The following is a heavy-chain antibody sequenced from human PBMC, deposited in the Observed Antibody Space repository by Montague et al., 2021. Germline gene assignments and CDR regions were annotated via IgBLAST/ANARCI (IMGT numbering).Heavy chain of an antibody. CDR1: GFPFRTYG. CDR3: ARDSYSSGWYSAEYFQH. CDR2: ITGSSSSI. V-gene: IGHV3-48*02. J-gene: IGHJ1*01. D-gene: IGHD6-19*01. Sequence: SLRRSCAASGFPFRTYGMNWVRQAPGKGLEWVSYITGSSSSIYYADSVRGRFTISRDNPKNSLYLQMNSLRDEDTAVYYCARDSYSSGWYSAEYFQHWGQGTLVTVSS.